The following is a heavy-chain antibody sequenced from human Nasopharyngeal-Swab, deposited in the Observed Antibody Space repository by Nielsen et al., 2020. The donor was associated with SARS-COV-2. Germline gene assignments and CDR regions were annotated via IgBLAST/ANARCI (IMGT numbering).Heavy chain of an antibody. CDR1: GGSISSYY. CDR2: IYYSGST. V-gene: IGHV4-59*01. J-gene: IGHJ6*03. Sequence: GSLRLSCTVSGGSISSYYWSWIRQPPGKGLEWIGYIYYSGSTNYNPSLKSRVTISVDTSKNQFSLKLSSVTAADTAVYYCARGGVPGYYYYYYYMDVWGKGTTVTVSS. D-gene: IGHD3-10*01. CDR3: ARGGVPGYYYYYYYMDV.